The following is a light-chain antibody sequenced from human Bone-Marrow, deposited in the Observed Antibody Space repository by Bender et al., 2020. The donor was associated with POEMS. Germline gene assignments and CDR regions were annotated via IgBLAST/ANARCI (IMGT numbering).Light chain of an antibody. CDR2: DVS. V-gene: IGLV2-14*03. Sequence: QSALTQPASVSGSPGQSITISCTGTSSDVGGSNYVSWYQQHAGEAPKLMVYDVSNRPSGVSNRFSGSKSGNTASLTISGLQAEDEADYYCSSYTSSSTRVFGGGTKLTVL. J-gene: IGLJ2*01. CDR1: SSDVGGSNY. CDR3: SSYTSSSTRV.